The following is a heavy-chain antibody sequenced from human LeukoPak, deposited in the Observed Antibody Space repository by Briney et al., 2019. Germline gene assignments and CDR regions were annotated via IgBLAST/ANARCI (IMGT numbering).Heavy chain of an antibody. J-gene: IGHJ4*02. CDR1: GFTFSSYW. CDR2: IKQDGSEK. D-gene: IGHD4-11*01. Sequence: HPGGSLRLSCAASGFTFSSYWMSWVRQAPGKGLEWVANIKQDGSEKYYVDSVKGRFTISRDNAKNSLYLQMNSLRAEDTAVYYCARDRHDYTHYFDYWGQGTLVTVSS. CDR3: ARDRHDYTHYFDY. V-gene: IGHV3-7*01.